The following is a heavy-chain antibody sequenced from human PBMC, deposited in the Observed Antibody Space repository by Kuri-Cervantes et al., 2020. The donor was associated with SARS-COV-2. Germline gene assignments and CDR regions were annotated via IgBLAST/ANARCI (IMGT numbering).Heavy chain of an antibody. CDR2: IYYSGST. D-gene: IGHD5-18*01. CDR1: GGSISSGGYY. J-gene: IGHJ4*02. V-gene: IGHV4-31*03. CDR3: ARGNELWGNHFDC. Sequence: SETLSLTCTVSGGSISSGGYYWSWIRQHPGKGLEWIGYIYYSGSTYYNPSLKSRVTISVDTSKNQFSLKLSSVTAADTAVYYCARGNELWGNHFDCWGQGTLVTVSS.